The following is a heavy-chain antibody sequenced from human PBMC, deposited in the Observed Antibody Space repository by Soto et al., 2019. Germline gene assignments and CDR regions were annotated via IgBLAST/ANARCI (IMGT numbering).Heavy chain of an antibody. V-gene: IGHV3-66*01. Sequence: EVQLVESGGGLVQPGGSLRLSCAASGLTVSSSYMSWVRQAPGKGLEWVSILYSGGNTYYADSVKGRFIISRDNSKNTLYLQMNSLRAEDTAVYYCARAGLRFLEWYAGYYDMDVWGQGTSVTVS. D-gene: IGHD3-3*01. CDR2: LYSGGNT. J-gene: IGHJ6*02. CDR3: ARAGLRFLEWYAGYYDMDV. CDR1: GLTVSSSY.